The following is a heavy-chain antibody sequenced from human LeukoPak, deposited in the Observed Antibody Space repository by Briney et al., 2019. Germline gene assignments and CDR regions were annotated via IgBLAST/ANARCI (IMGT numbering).Heavy chain of an antibody. CDR1: GYTFTSYT. Sequence: ASVKVSCKASGYTFTSYTMHWVRQAPGQRLEWMGWINTGNGNTKYSQEFQGRVNITRDTSASTAYMELSSLRSEDMAVYYCARGAKFRSYGSGTYYTSLPFDPWGQGTLVTVSS. CDR2: INTGNGNT. V-gene: IGHV1-3*03. D-gene: IGHD3-10*01. CDR3: ARGAKFRSYGSGTYYTSLPFDP. J-gene: IGHJ5*02.